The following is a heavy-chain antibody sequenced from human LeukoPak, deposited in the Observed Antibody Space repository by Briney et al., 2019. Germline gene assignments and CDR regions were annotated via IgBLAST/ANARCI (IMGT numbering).Heavy chain of an antibody. V-gene: IGHV3-30*04. J-gene: IGHJ5*02. Sequence: PGGSLRLSCAASGFTFSTYAMHWVRQPPGKGLQWVAVISDDGSSTHYADSVKGRFTISRDNPKNTLYLQMDSLRGEDTAVYYCARPNSGYYYTNNWLDPWGQGTLVTVSS. CDR3: ARPNSGYYYTNNWLDP. D-gene: IGHD3-22*01. CDR1: GFTFSTYA. CDR2: ISDDGSST.